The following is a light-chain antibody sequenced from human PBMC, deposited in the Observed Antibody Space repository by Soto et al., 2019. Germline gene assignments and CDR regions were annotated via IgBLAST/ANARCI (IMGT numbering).Light chain of an antibody. J-gene: IGKJ3*01. Sequence: DIQMTQSPASLSASVGDRVTITCRASQTSRTFLNWYQQKPGKAPKLLIYATSTLQSGVPSRFSGRDSGADFTLTINNLQPEDFATYYCQQPPYTFGPGTKVDIK. CDR3: QQPPYT. V-gene: IGKV1-39*01. CDR1: QTSRTF. CDR2: ATS.